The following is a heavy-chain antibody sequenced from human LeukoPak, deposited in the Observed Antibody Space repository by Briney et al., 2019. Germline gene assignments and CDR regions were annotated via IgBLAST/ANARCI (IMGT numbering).Heavy chain of an antibody. Sequence: PGGSLRLSCAASGFTFSSYAMTWVRQTPEKGLEWVSGISGSGAGTYYADSVKGRFTISRDNSKNTLYLQMNSLRAEDTAVYYCARAVDIVGGWFDPWGQGTLVTVSS. D-gene: IGHD5-12*01. CDR2: ISGSGAGT. V-gene: IGHV3-23*01. CDR3: ARAVDIVGGWFDP. CDR1: GFTFSSYA. J-gene: IGHJ5*02.